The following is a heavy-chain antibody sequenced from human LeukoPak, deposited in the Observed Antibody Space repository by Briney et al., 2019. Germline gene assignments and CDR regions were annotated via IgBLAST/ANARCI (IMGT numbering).Heavy chain of an antibody. V-gene: IGHV4-61*02. CDR1: GISISSGGYS. CDR3: ASSLVGAGGYMDV. D-gene: IGHD1-26*01. Sequence: SETLSLTCVVSGISISSGGYSWSWIRQPPGKGLEWIGRIYTSGSTNYNPSLKSRVTMSVDTSKNQFSLKLSSVTAADTAVYYCASSLVGAGGYMDVWGKGTTVTVSS. J-gene: IGHJ6*03. CDR2: IYTSGST.